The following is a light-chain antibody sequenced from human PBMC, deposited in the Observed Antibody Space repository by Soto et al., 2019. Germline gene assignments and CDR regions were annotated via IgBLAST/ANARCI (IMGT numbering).Light chain of an antibody. CDR1: QGISSY. Sequence: DIQLTQSPSFLSASVGDRVTITCRASQGISSYLAWYQQKPGKAPTFLIYAASTLQSGVPSRVSGSGSGTEFSLTISSLQPEDFATYYCQQFNSYPLTFGGGTKVEIK. CDR3: QQFNSYPLT. J-gene: IGKJ4*01. V-gene: IGKV1-9*01. CDR2: AAS.